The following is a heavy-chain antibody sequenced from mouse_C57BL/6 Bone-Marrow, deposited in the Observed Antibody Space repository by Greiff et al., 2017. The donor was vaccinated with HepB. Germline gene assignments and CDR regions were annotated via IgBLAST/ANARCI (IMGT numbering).Heavy chain of an antibody. Sequence: QVQLQQPGAELVKPGASVKLSCKASGYTFTSYWMHWVKQRPGRGLEWIGRIDPNSGGTKYNEKFKSKATLTVDKPSSTAYMQLSSLTSEDSAIYYCARSAPQPIYYGNYYWGQGTTLTVSS. J-gene: IGHJ2*01. CDR1: GYTFTSYW. CDR3: ARSAPQPIYYGNYY. D-gene: IGHD2-1*01. V-gene: IGHV1-62-3*01. CDR2: IDPNSGGT.